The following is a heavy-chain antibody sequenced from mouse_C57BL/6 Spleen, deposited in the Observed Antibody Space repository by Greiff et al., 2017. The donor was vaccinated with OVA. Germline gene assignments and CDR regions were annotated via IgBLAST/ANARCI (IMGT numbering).Heavy chain of an antibody. CDR3: ARIYYGNYYFDY. CDR1: GYSITSGYY. CDR2: ISYDGSN. Sequence: VQLQQSGPGLVKPSQSLSLTCSVTGYSITSGYYWNWIRQFPGNKLEWMGYISYDGSNNYNPSLKNRISITRDTSKNQFFLKLNSVTTEDTATYYCARIYYGNYYFDYWGQGTTLTVSS. J-gene: IGHJ2*01. V-gene: IGHV3-6*01. D-gene: IGHD2-1*01.